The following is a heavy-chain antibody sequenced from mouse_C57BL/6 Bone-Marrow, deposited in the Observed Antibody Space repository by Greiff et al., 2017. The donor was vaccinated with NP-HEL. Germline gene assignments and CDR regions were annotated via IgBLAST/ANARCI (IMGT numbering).Heavy chain of an antibody. Sequence: VKLMESGPGLVAPSQSLSITCTVSGFSLTSYAISWVRQPPGKGLEWLGVIWTGGGTNYNSALKSRLSISKDNSKSQVFLKMNSLQTDDTARDYCARPYGNYVGWFAYWGQGTLVTVSA. CDR2: IWTGGGT. J-gene: IGHJ3*01. V-gene: IGHV2-9-1*01. CDR1: GFSLTSYA. CDR3: ARPYGNYVGWFAY. D-gene: IGHD2-10*02.